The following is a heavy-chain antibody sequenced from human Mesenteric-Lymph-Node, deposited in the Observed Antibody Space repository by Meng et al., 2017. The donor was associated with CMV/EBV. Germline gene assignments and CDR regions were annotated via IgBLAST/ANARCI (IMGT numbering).Heavy chain of an antibody. CDR2: ISSTSRTI. Sequence: GGSLRLSCAASGFTFHDYAMHWVRQAPGKGLEWLSCISSTSRTIYYADSVKGRFTVSRDNAENSLYLQMDSLRAEDTAVYYCARGGAIFGVALDYWGQGALVTVSS. V-gene: IGHV3-48*04. D-gene: IGHD3-3*01. J-gene: IGHJ4*02. CDR3: ARGGAIFGVALDY. CDR1: GFTFHDYA.